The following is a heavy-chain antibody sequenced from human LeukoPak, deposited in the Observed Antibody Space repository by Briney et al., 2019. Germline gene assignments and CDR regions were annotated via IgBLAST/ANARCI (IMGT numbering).Heavy chain of an antibody. CDR3: AREGPYGGSGRYGRWFDP. CDR2: INPNSGGT. CDR1: GYTFSGYH. Sequence: ASVKVSCKASGYTFSGYHMHWVRQAPGQGLEWMGSINPNSGGTNYAPKFQGRVTMTRDTSISTTYMDLTSLGSDDTAMYYCAREGPYGGSGRYGRWFDPWGQGTLVTVSS. J-gene: IGHJ5*02. V-gene: IGHV1-2*02. D-gene: IGHD3-10*01.